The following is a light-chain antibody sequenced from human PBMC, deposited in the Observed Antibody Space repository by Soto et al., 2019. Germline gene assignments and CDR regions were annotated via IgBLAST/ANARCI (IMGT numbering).Light chain of an antibody. CDR1: QSVDIW. CDR3: QHESGQSPWT. Sequence: DIQMTQSPSTLSASIGDRVTITCRASQSVDIWLAWFQQKPGKAPKVMIYKVSKLASGVPSRFSGSGSGTEFTLTISSMQPDEFATYYCQHESGQSPWTFGQGTKVEIK. CDR2: KVS. J-gene: IGKJ1*01. V-gene: IGKV1-5*03.